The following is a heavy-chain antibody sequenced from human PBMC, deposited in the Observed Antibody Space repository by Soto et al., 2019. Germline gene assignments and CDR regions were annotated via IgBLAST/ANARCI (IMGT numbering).Heavy chain of an antibody. J-gene: IGHJ4*02. CDR1: GFMFSSYG. V-gene: IGHV3-23*01. Sequence: LRLSCAAAGFMFSSYGMSWVRQAPGKGLQWVATIHPSGGSTHYAESVRGRFTISRDNSRDTLYLQMNSLRAEDTAVYYCAKDPSTGPPDCWGQGALVTVSS. CDR3: AKDPSTGPPDC. D-gene: IGHD3-9*01. CDR2: IHPSGGST.